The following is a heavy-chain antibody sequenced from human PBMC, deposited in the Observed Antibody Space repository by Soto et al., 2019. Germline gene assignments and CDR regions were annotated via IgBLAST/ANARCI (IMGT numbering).Heavy chain of an antibody. D-gene: IGHD3-9*01. CDR2: IKQDGSEK. CDR1: GFTFRSYW. V-gene: IGHV3-7*03. Sequence: PGGSLRLSCVVSGFTFRSYWMSWVRQAPGKGLEWVANIKQDGSEKYSVDSVKGRFTISRDNAKNSLYLQMSSLRAEDTAVYYCARARTGDYWGQGTLVTVSS. CDR3: ARARTGDY. J-gene: IGHJ4*02.